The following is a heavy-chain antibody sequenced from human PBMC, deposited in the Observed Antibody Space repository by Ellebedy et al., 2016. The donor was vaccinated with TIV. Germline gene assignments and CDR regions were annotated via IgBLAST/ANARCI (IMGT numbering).Heavy chain of an antibody. CDR1: GFTFSSYA. D-gene: IGHD6-19*01. CDR2: ISGSGGST. V-gene: IGHV3-23*01. J-gene: IGHJ3*02. Sequence: GESLKISXAASGFTFSSYAMGWVRQAPGKGLEWVSAISGSGGSTYYADSVKGRFTISRDNSKNTLYLQMNSLRAEDTAVYYCAKDVAVAGAHDAFDIWGQGTMVTISS. CDR3: AKDVAVAGAHDAFDI.